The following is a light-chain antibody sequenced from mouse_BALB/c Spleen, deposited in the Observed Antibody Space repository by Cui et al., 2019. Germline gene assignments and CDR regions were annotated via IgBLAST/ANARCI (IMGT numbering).Light chain of an antibody. V-gene: IGKV4-55*01. CDR3: QQWSSYPLT. J-gene: IGKJ5*01. CDR1: SSVRY. CDR2: DTS. Sequence: QIVLTQSPAIMSASPGEKVTMTCSASSSVRYVYWYQQKPGSSPRLLIYDTSNLASGVPVRFSGSGSGTSYSLTISRMEAEDAATYYCQQWSSYPLTFGAGTKLELK.